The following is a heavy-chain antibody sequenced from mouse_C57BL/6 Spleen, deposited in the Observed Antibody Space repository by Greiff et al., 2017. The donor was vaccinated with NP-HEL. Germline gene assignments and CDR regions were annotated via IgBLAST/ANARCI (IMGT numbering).Heavy chain of an antibody. J-gene: IGHJ1*03. D-gene: IGHD1-1*01. Sequence: VQLKESGPGLAKPSQTLSLTCSVTGYSITSDYWNWIRKFPGNKLEYMGYISYSGSTYYNPSLKSRISITRYTSKNPYYLHLNSVTTEDTATYYCARFGSSLYWYFDVWGTGTTVTVSS. CDR1: GYSITSDY. V-gene: IGHV3-8*01. CDR2: ISYSGST. CDR3: ARFGSSLYWYFDV.